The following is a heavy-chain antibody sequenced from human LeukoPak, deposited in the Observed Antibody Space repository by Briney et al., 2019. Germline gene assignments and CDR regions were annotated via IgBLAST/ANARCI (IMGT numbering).Heavy chain of an antibody. J-gene: IGHJ4*02. CDR3: VKGGSSSWYYFDY. CDR2: ISSNGGST. D-gene: IGHD6-13*01. CDR1: GFTFSSYA. Sequence: GGSLRLSCSASGFTFSSYAMHWVRQAPGKGLEYVSAISSNGGSTYYADSVKGRFTISRDNSKNMLYLQMSSLRAEDTAVYYCVKGGSSSWYYFDYWGQGTLVTVSS. V-gene: IGHV3-64D*06.